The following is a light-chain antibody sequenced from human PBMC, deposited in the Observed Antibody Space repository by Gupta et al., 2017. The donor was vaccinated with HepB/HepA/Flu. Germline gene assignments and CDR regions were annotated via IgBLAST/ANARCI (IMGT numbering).Light chain of an antibody. V-gene: IGKV4-1*01. Sequence: DIVMTQSPDSLAVSLGESATINCKSSQSVLYSSNNENYLAWYQQKPGQPPKLLIYWASTRESGVPDRFSGSGSGTDFTLTISSLQAEDVAVYYCQQYYSTPRTFGQGTKVEIK. CDR3: QQYYSTPRT. CDR2: WAS. J-gene: IGKJ1*01. CDR1: QSVLYSSNNENY.